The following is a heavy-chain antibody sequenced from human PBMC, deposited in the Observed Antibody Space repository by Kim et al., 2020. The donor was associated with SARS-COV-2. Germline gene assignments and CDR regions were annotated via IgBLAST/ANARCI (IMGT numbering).Heavy chain of an antibody. D-gene: IGHD3-10*01. J-gene: IGHJ6*02. Sequence: TSRVTISVDTSKNQFALKLSSVTAADTAVYYCARLIGMVRGVIMVNGMDVWGQGTTVTVSS. CDR3: ARLIGMVRGVIMVNGMDV. V-gene: IGHV4-39*01.